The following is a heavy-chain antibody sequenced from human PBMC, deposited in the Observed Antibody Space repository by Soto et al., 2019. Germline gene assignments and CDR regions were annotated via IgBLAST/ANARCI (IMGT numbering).Heavy chain of an antibody. J-gene: IGHJ6*02. CDR1: GFTFSSYA. Sequence: GGSLRLSCAASGFTFSSYALHWVRQAPGRGLEWVSLIGDSGTNTNYADSVKGRFTISRDNSMDTLYLQMNSLRAEDTAVYYCARVFYYDILTGKSYNMDVWGQGTTVTVSS. CDR2: IGDSGTNT. V-gene: IGHV3-23*01. CDR3: ARVFYYDILTGKSYNMDV. D-gene: IGHD3-9*01.